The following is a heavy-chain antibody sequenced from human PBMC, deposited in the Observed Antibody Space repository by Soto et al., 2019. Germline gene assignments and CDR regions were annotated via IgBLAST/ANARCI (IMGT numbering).Heavy chain of an antibody. CDR1: GFTFSSYG. J-gene: IGHJ6*02. V-gene: IGHV3-33*01. D-gene: IGHD6-13*01. CDR3: ARDGSEGGSSSWYGNYYYYGMDV. CDR2: IWYDGSNK. Sequence: GGSLRLSCAASGFTFSSYGMHWVRHAPGKGLEWVAVIWYDGSNKYYADSVKGRFTISRDNSKNTLYLQMNSLRAEDTAVYYCARDGSEGGSSSWYGNYYYYGMDVWGQGTTVTVSS.